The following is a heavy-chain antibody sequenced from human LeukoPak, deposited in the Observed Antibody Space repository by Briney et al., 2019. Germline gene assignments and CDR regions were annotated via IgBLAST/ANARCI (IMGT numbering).Heavy chain of an antibody. J-gene: IGHJ4*02. CDR1: GFTFSGYG. V-gene: IGHV3-33*01. D-gene: IGHD5-18*01. CDR3: ARDPPDRDMDTEFDY. Sequence: GGSLRLSCAASGFTFSGYGMHWVRQAPGRGLEWVATIWYDGGGKYYADSVKGRFTISRDNFKSTMYLQMDSLRAEDTALYYCARDPPDRDMDTEFDYWGQGTLVTVSS. CDR2: IWYDGGGK.